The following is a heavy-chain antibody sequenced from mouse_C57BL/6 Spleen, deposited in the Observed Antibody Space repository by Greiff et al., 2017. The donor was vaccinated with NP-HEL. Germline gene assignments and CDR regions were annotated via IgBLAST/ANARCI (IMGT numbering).Heavy chain of an antibody. CDR3: ARDDYDY. D-gene: IGHD2-4*01. CDR1: GYSFTGYY. Sequence: EVQLQQSGPELVKPGASVKISCKASGYSFTGYYMNWVKQSPEKSLEWIGEINPSTGGTTYNQKFKAKATLTVDKSSSTAYIRLKILTSEDSAVYYSARDDYDYWGQGTTLTVSS. J-gene: IGHJ2*01. CDR2: INPSTGGT. V-gene: IGHV1-42*01.